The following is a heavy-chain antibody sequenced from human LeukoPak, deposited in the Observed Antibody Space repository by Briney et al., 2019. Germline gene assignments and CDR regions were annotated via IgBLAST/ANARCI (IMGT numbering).Heavy chain of an antibody. CDR3: ARHLTSSWYPNWFDP. V-gene: IGHV4-59*08. CDR2: IHYSGNT. Sequence: PSETLSLTCTVSGASISAYSWSWIRQPPGKGLEWIGCIHYSGNTHCNPSLESRVTLSVDTSKNQFSLRLSSVTAADTAVYNCARHLTSSWYPNWFDPWGQGTLVTVSS. D-gene: IGHD6-13*01. J-gene: IGHJ5*02. CDR1: GASISAYS.